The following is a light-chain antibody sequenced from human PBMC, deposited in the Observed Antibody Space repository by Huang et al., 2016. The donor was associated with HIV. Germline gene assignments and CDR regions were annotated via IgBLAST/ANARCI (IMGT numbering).Light chain of an antibody. Sequence: AIQLTQSPSSLSASVGDRVTITCRASQDITNDLGWYQQKPGKAPKLLISAASTLRSGVPSRFSGSGSGTDFTPTISSLQPEDFATYFCLQDFNYPRTFGQGTRVEIK. CDR1: QDITND. V-gene: IGKV1-6*02. CDR2: AAS. J-gene: IGKJ1*01. CDR3: LQDFNYPRT.